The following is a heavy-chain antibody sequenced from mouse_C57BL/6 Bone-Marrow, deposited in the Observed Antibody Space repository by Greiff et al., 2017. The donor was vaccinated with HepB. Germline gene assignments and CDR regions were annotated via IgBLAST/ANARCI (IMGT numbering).Heavy chain of an antibody. Sequence: VHVKQSGPELVKPGASVKIPCKASGYTFTDYNMDWVKQSHGKSLEWIGDINPNNGGTIYNQKFKGKATLTVDKSSSTAYMALRSLTSEDTAVYYCARSRSIYYGNYDYFDYWGQGTTLTVSS. CDR3: ARSRSIYYGNYDYFDY. V-gene: IGHV1-18*01. D-gene: IGHD2-1*01. CDR2: INPNNGGT. J-gene: IGHJ2*01. CDR1: GYTFTDYN.